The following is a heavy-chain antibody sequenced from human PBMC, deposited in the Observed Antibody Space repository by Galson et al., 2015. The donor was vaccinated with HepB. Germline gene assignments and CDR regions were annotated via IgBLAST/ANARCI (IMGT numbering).Heavy chain of an antibody. CDR1: GFTFDDYA. J-gene: IGHJ4*02. CDR2: ISWNSGSI. D-gene: IGHD3-10*01. Sequence: SLRLSCAASGFTFDDYAMHWVRQAPGKGLEWVSGISWNSGSIGYADSVKGRFTISRDNAKNSLYLQMNSLRAEDTALYYCAKDGGWGSGLGLGDFYFDYWGQGTLVTVSS. V-gene: IGHV3-9*01. CDR3: AKDGGWGSGLGLGDFYFDY.